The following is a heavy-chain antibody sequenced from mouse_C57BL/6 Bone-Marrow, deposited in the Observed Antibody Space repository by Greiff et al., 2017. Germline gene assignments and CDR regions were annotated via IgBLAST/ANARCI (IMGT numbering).Heavy chain of an antibody. CDR2: IHPSDSDT. D-gene: IGHD2-5*01. Sequence: QVQLQQPGAELVKPGASVKVSCKASGYTFTSYWMHWVKQRPGQGLEWIGRIHPSDSDTNYNQKFKGKATLTVDKSSSTAYRQLSSLTSEDSAVYYCARSRGYSNFFDYWGQGTTLTVSA. CDR3: ARSRGYSNFFDY. V-gene: IGHV1-74*01. J-gene: IGHJ2*01. CDR1: GYTFTSYW.